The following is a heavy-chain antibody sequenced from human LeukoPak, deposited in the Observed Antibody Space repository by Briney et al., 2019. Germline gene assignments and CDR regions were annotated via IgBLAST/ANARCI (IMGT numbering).Heavy chain of an antibody. Sequence: SQTLSLTCTVSGGSISSGSYYWSWIRQPAGKGLEWIGRIYTSGSTNYNPSLKSRVTISVDTSKNHFSLKLSSVTAADTAVYYCARGALKWELPPIRARKSYYFDYWGQGTLVTVSS. CDR2: IYTSGST. CDR3: ARGALKWELPPIRARKSYYFDY. D-gene: IGHD1-26*01. V-gene: IGHV4-61*02. CDR1: GGSISSGSYY. J-gene: IGHJ4*02.